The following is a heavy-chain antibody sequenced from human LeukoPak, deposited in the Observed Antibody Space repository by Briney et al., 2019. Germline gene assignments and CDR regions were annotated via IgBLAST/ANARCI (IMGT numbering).Heavy chain of an antibody. CDR1: RYTFTGYY. V-gene: IGHV1-2*02. J-gene: IGHJ4*02. CDR2: INPNSGGT. Sequence: ASVKVSCKASRYTFTGYYMHWVRQAPGQGLEWMGWINPNSGGTNYAQKFQGRVTMTRDTSISTAYMELSRLRSDDTAVYYCARGGRYYDILTGYYMASDFDYWGQGTLVTVSS. CDR3: ARGGRYYDILTGYYMASDFDY. D-gene: IGHD3-9*01.